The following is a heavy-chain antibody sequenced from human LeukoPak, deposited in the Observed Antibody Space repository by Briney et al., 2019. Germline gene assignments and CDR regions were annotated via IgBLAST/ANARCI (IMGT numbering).Heavy chain of an antibody. J-gene: IGHJ4*02. Sequence: SVKVSCKASGYTFTGYYMHWVRQTPGQGLEWMGRIIPLLAVATHAQNFQGRVMITADISTSTAYMELSSLRSEDTAVYYCARDPYYFESAGYYPDWGQGTLVTVSS. CDR2: IIPLLAVA. CDR3: ARDPYYFESAGYYPD. D-gene: IGHD3-22*01. V-gene: IGHV1-69*04. CDR1: GYTFTGYY.